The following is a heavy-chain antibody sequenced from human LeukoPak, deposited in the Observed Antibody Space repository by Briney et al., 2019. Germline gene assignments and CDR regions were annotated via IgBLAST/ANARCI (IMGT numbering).Heavy chain of an antibody. CDR2: ISHDGTKQ. J-gene: IGHJ5*02. D-gene: IGHD2/OR15-2a*01. V-gene: IGHV3-30*01. Sequence: ISHDGTKQYYPDSVRGRFTISRDNSNNALYLEMHSLRPEDTALYYCVRGFSHGAASFDPWGQGTLVTVSS. CDR3: VRGFSHGAASFDP.